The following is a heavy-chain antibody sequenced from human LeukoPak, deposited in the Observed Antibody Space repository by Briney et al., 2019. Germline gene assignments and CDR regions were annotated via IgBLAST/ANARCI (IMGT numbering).Heavy chain of an antibody. D-gene: IGHD6-13*01. CDR1: GYTFTCYY. J-gene: IGHJ4*02. CDR2: INPNSGGT. V-gene: IGHV1-2*02. CDR3: ARDLSIAAAGTRRGILFY. Sequence: ASVKVSCKASGYTFTCYYMHWVRQAPGQGLEWMGWINPNSGGTNYAQKFQGRVIMTRDTSISTAYMELSRLRSDDTAVYYCARDLSIAAAGTRRGILFYWGQGTLVTVSS.